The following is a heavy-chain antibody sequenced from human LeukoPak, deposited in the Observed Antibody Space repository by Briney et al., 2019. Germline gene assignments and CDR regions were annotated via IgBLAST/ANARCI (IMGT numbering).Heavy chain of an antibody. CDR3: ARGRIAKIVVVHSFSYGMDV. V-gene: IGHV4-34*01. CDR2: INDYTGDT. D-gene: IGHD3-22*01. Sequence: GSLRLSCAASGFTFSGHSMTWIRHSPGKGLEWIGEINDYTGDTKYNPSLNSRVSISLEKSKNQLSLELRSVTAADTAVYYCARGRIAKIVVVHSFSYGMDVWGQGTTVTVSS. J-gene: IGHJ6*02. CDR1: GFTFSGHS.